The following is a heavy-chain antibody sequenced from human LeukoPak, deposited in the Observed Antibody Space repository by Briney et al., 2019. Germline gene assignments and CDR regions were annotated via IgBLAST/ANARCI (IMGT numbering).Heavy chain of an antibody. CDR2: MNPNSGNT. Sequence: ASVKVSCKASGYTFTSYDINWVRQATGQGLEWMGWMNPNSGNTGYAQKFQGRVTMTMNTSISTAYMELSSLRSEDTAVYYCARVTFGGVVADFDYWGQGTLVTVSS. CDR3: ARVTFGGVVADFDY. J-gene: IGHJ4*02. V-gene: IGHV1-8*01. CDR1: GYTFTSYD. D-gene: IGHD3-16*02.